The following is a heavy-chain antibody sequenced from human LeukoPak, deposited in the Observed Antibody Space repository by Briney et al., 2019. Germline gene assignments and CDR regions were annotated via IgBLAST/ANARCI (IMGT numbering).Heavy chain of an antibody. J-gene: IGHJ4*02. CDR3: AKAPVFSGVAAYFDY. Sequence: PGGSLRLSCAASGFTFSSYAMSWVRQAPGKGLEWVSAISGSGGSTYYADSAKGRFTISRDNAKNSLYLQMNSLRAEDTALYYCAKAPVFSGVAAYFDYWGQGTLVTVSS. V-gene: IGHV3-23*01. D-gene: IGHD3-3*01. CDR2: ISGSGGST. CDR1: GFTFSSYA.